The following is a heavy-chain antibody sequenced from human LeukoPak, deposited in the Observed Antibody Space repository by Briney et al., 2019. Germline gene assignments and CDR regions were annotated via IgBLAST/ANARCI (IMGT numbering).Heavy chain of an antibody. Sequence: SETLSLTCTVSDGSVSSFYWSWIRQPPGKGLEWMGYIYYSGISHYNPSLKSRVTISVDTSKNQFSLKLSSVTAADTAVYFCARPVRRLRRDDAFDIWGQGTMVTVSS. J-gene: IGHJ3*02. D-gene: IGHD4-17*01. CDR2: IYYSGIS. V-gene: IGHV4-59*02. CDR1: DGSVSSFY. CDR3: ARPVRRLRRDDAFDI.